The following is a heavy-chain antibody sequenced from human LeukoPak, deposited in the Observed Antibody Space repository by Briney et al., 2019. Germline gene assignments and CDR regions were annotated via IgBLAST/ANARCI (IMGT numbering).Heavy chain of an antibody. J-gene: IGHJ4*02. CDR3: ARWGSYCSGGSCYFTFDY. D-gene: IGHD2-15*01. Sequence: SETLSLTCTVSGGSISSYYWSWIRQPPGKGLEWIGYIYYSGSTNYNPSLKSRVTISVDTSKNQFSLKLSSVTAADTAVYYCARWGSYCSGGSCYFTFDYWGQGTLVTVSS. CDR2: IYYSGST. V-gene: IGHV4-59*08. CDR1: GGSISSYY.